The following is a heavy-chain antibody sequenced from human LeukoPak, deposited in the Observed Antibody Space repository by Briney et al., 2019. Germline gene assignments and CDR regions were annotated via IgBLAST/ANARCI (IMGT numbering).Heavy chain of an antibody. D-gene: IGHD5-18*01. CDR3: AKDHRGYSYGTDY. Sequence: GGSLRLSCAASGFTFSSYAMSWVRQAPGKGLEWVSAISGSGGSTYYADSVKGRFTISRDNSKNTLYLQVNSLRAEDTAVYYCAKDHRGYSYGTDYWGQGTLVTVSS. CDR2: ISGSGGST. J-gene: IGHJ4*02. V-gene: IGHV3-23*01. CDR1: GFTFSSYA.